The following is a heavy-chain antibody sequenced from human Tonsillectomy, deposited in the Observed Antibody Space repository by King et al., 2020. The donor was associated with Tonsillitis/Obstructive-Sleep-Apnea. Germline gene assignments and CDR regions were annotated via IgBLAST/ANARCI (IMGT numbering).Heavy chain of an antibody. CDR1: GGSISSSSYY. CDR2: IYYSGST. D-gene: IGHD7-27*01. CDR3: AELTGGD. Sequence: QLQESGPGLVKPSETLYLTCTVSGGSISSSSYYWGWIRQPPGKGLEWIGSIYYSGSTYYNPSLKSRVTISVDTSQNQFSLKLSSVTAADTAVYYCAELTGGDWGQGTLVTVSS. J-gene: IGHJ4*02. V-gene: IGHV4-39*01.